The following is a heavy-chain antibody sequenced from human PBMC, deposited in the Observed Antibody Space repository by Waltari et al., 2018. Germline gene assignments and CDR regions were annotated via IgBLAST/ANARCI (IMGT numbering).Heavy chain of an antibody. CDR3: ATAKAARHINGEFGY. V-gene: IGHV1-69-2*01. D-gene: IGHD6-6*01. CDR1: GYTFTDYY. CDR2: VDPEDGET. J-gene: IGHJ4*02. Sequence: EVQLVQSGAEVQNPCATVKISCKASGYTFTDYYMHWVQQAPGKGLEWMGRVDPEDGETIYAEKFQGRVTINADTSTDTAYMELSSLRSEDTAVYYCATAKAARHINGEFGYWGQGTLVTVSS.